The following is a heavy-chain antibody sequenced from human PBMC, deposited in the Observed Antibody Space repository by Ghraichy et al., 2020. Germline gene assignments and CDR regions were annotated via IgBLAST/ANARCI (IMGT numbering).Heavy chain of an antibody. Sequence: SETLSLTCAVYGGSFSGYYWSWIRQSPGKGLEWIGEINHSGSTNYNPSLKSRVTISVATSKNQFSLKLSSVTAADTAVYYCARGRRVVFLDYWGQGTLVTVSS. D-gene: IGHD2-2*01. CDR1: GGSFSGYY. V-gene: IGHV4-34*01. J-gene: IGHJ4*02. CDR3: ARGRRVVFLDY. CDR2: INHSGST.